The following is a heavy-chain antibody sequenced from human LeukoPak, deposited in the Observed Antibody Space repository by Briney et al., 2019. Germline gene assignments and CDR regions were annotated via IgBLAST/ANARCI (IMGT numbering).Heavy chain of an antibody. CDR3: ARDPDY. J-gene: IGHJ4*02. Sequence: SETLSLTCTASGGSISSGSYYWSWIRQPAGKGLEWIGRIYTSGSTNYNPSLKSRVTISVDTSKNQFSLKLSSVTAADTAVYYCARDPDYWGQGTLVTVSS. CDR1: GGSISSGSYY. CDR2: IYTSGST. V-gene: IGHV4-61*02.